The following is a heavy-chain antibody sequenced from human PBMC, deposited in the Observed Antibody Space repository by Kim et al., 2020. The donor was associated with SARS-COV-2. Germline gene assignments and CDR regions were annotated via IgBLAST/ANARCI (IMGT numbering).Heavy chain of an antibody. J-gene: IGHJ4*02. CDR2: INPSGGST. CDR3: ARDLQYYDILTGQYIPLGY. V-gene: IGHV1-46*01. D-gene: IGHD3-9*01. CDR1: GYTFTSYY. Sequence: ASVKVSCKASGYTFTSYYMHWVRQAPGQGLEWMGIINPSGGSTSYAQKFQGRVTMTRDTSTSTVYMELSSLRSEDTAVYYCARDLQYYDILTGQYIPLGYWGQGTLVTVSS.